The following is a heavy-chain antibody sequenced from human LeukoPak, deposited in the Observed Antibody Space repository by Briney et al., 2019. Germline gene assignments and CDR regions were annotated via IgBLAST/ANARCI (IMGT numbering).Heavy chain of an antibody. Sequence: GESLKISCKGSGYSFTSYWIGWVRQMPGKGLEWMGIIYAGDSDIRYSPSFQGQVTISADKSITTAYLQWSSLKASDTAMYYCARHAYCGGDCYSLNWFDPWGQGTLVTVSS. J-gene: IGHJ5*02. CDR2: IYAGDSDI. CDR3: ARHAYCGGDCYSLNWFDP. D-gene: IGHD2-21*02. CDR1: GYSFTSYW. V-gene: IGHV5-51*01.